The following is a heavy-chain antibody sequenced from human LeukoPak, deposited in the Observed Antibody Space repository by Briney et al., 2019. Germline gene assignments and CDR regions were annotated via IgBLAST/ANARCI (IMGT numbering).Heavy chain of an antibody. CDR2: IKSKTDGGTT. CDR1: GFIYINAL. CDR3: TTADVLRYFDWLLEFDY. J-gene: IGHJ4*02. V-gene: IGHV3-15*01. D-gene: IGHD3-9*01. Sequence: GGSLRLSCAASGFIYINALLSWVGPAPGRGVDGIGRIKSKTDGGTTDYAAPVKGRFTIPRDDSKNTLYLQMNSLKTEDTAVYYCTTADVLRYFDWLLEFDYWGQGTLVTVSS.